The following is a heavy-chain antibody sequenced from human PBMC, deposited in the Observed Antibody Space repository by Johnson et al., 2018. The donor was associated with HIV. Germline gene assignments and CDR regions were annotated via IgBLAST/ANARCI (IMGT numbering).Heavy chain of an antibody. Sequence: EVQLVESGGGSVKPGDSLRLSCAASGFTFSDVWMTWVRQAPGRGREWLGRIKTKTEGGTTAYAEPVKGRFTISRDDSINTVYLQMNSLKSEDMAVYYCTTGDCSGGSCHAFDIWGQGTMVTVSS. D-gene: IGHD2-15*01. CDR2: IKTKTEGGTT. CDR1: GFTFSDVW. CDR3: TTGDCSGGSCHAFDI. J-gene: IGHJ3*02. V-gene: IGHV3-15*01.